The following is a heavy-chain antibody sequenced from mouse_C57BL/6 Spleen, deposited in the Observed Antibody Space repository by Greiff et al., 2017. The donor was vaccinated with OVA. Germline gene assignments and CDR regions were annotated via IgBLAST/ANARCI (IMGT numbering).Heavy chain of an antibody. CDR2: INPSTGGT. J-gene: IGHJ2*01. CDR1: GYSFTGYY. CDR3: ARSRAAYYFDY. Sequence: DVQLQESGPELVKPGASVKISCKASGYSFTGYYMNWVKQSPEKSLEWIGEINPSTGGTTYNQKFKAKATLTVDKSSSTAYMQLKSLTSEDSAVYYCARSRAAYYFDYWGQGTTLTVSS. V-gene: IGHV1-42*01.